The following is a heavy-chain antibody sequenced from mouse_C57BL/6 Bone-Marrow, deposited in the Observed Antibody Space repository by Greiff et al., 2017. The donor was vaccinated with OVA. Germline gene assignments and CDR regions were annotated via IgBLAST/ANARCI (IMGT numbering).Heavy chain of an antibody. CDR3: ARADGYDFDY. V-gene: IGHV1-69*01. J-gene: IGHJ2*01. Sequence: QVQLQQSGPELVKPGASVKISCKASGYTFTSYWMHWVKQRPGQGLEWIGEIDPSDSYTNYNQKFKGKSTLTVDKSSSTAYMQLSSLTSEDSAVYYCARADGYDFDYWGQGTTLTVSS. CDR2: IDPSDSYT. D-gene: IGHD2-2*01. CDR1: GYTFTSYW.